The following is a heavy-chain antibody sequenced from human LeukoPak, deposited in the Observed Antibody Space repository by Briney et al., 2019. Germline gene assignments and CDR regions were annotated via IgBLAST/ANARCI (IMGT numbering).Heavy chain of an antibody. D-gene: IGHD3-22*01. Sequence: PSETLSLTCTFSGGSISIGYYFWSWIRQPPGKGLEWIGHIYYSGNTYYNPSLKSRVTISVDTSKNQFSLKLSSVTAADTAVYYCARAFYSSGYYPTGPFDYWGQGTLVTVSS. V-gene: IGHV4-30-4*01. J-gene: IGHJ4*02. CDR3: ARAFYSSGYYPTGPFDY. CDR1: GGSISIGYYF. CDR2: IYYSGNT.